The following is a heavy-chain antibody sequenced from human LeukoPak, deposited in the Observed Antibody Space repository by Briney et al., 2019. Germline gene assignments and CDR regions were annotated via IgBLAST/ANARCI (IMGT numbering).Heavy chain of an antibody. CDR1: GGSISGYY. V-gene: IGHV4-4*07. CDR3: AREDSGSYYNYYYFYMDV. D-gene: IGHD3-10*01. CDR2: IYTSGST. J-gene: IGHJ6*03. Sequence: SETLSLACTVSGGSISGYYWTWIRQPAGKGLEWIGRIYTSGSTNYNPSRKSRVTMSVDTSKNQFSLKLSSVTAADTAVYYCAREDSGSYYNYYYFYMDVWGKGTTVTISS.